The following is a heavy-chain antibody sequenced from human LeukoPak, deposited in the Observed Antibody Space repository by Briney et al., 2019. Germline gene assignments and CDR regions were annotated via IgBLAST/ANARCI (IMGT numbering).Heavy chain of an antibody. CDR1: GGSISNYY. CDR2: IYYSGST. Sequence: SETLSLTCTVSGGSISNYYWSWIRQPPGKGLEWIGYIYYSGSTNYNPSLKSRVTISVDTSKNQFSLKLSSVTAADTAVYYCARDRGYSYGRDNFDYWGQGTLVIVSS. J-gene: IGHJ4*02. V-gene: IGHV4-59*01. D-gene: IGHD5-18*01. CDR3: ARDRGYSYGRDNFDY.